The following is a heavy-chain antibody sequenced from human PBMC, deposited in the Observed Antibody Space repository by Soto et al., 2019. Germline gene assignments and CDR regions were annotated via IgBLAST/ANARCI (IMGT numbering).Heavy chain of an antibody. J-gene: IGHJ3*02. CDR1: GFTLSGYW. CDR2: IKEDGSEK. CDR3: LVTTSAFGI. D-gene: IGHD4-17*01. V-gene: IGHV3-7*01. Sequence: EVQLVESGGGLVQPGESLRLSCAASGFTLSGYWMNWVRQAPGKGLEWVANIKEDGSEKNYVDSVKGRFTISRDNAKNSLYLQSNSLRAEDTAVYYWLVTTSAFGIWVQGTMVIVSS.